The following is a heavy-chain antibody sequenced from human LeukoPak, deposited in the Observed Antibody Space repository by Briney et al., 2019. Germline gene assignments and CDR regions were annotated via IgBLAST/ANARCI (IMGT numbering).Heavy chain of an antibody. CDR2: IKQDGSEE. CDR3: AREWMGYSGGRRYYYYYMDV. D-gene: IGHD6-25*01. CDR1: GFTFSSYW. J-gene: IGHJ6*03. Sequence: PGGSLRLSCAASGFTFSSYWMSWVRQAPGKGLEWVANIKQDGSEENYVDSVKGRFTISRDNAKNSLYLQMNSLRAEDTALYYCAREWMGYSGGRRYYYYYMDVWGKGTTVTVSS. V-gene: IGHV3-7*01.